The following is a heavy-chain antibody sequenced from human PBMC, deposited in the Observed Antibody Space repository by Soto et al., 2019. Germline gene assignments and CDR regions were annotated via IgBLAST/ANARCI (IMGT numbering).Heavy chain of an antibody. D-gene: IGHD2-2*01. CDR1: GYTFTSYG. J-gene: IGHJ4*02. CDR2: IIPIFGTA. Sequence: SVKVSCKASGYTFTSYGISWVRQAPGQGLEWMGGIIPIFGTANYAQKFQGRVTITADESTSTAYMELSSLRSEDTAVYYCARAYAGRNCISTSCYAGGFDYWGQGTLVTVSS. V-gene: IGHV1-69*13. CDR3: ARAYAGRNCISTSCYAGGFDY.